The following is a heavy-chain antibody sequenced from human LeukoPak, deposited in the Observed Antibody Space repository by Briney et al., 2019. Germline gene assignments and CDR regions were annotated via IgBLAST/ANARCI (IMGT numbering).Heavy chain of an antibody. V-gene: IGHV1-24*01. D-gene: IGHD5-24*01. Sequence: ASVKVSCKVSGYTLTELSMHWVGQAPGKGLEWMGGFDPEDGETIYAQKFQGRVTMTEDTSTDTAYMELSSLRSEDTAVYYCATGEGGRWLQLSPIFDYWGQGTLVTVSS. CDR1: GYTLTELS. CDR2: FDPEDGET. CDR3: ATGEGGRWLQLSPIFDY. J-gene: IGHJ4*02.